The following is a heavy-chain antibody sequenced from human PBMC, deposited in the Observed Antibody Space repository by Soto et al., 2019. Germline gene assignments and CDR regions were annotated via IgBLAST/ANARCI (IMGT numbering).Heavy chain of an antibody. V-gene: IGHV4-59*01. Sequence: PSETLSLTCTVSGASISRFYWTWIRQPPGKGLEWIGYISYSGSTNYNPSLKSRVIISMDTSKNQFSLKLTSVTAADTAMYYCARRGIPAPFDYWGQGTPVTV. CDR3: ARRGIPAPFDY. J-gene: IGHJ4*02. D-gene: IGHD2-2*01. CDR1: GASISRFY. CDR2: ISYSGST.